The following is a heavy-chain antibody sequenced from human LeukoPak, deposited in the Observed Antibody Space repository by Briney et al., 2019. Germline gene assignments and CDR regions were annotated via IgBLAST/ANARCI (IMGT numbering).Heavy chain of an antibody. D-gene: IGHD3-22*01. CDR1: GYTFTSYG. CDR2: INPNSGGA. J-gene: IGHJ5*02. CDR3: ASDSSGSDGFDP. V-gene: IGHV1-2*02. Sequence: ASVKVSCKASGYTFTSYGISWVRQAPGQGLEWMGWINPNSGGANYAQKFQGRVTMTRDTSISTAYMELSRLRSDDTAVYYCASDSSGSDGFDPWGQGTLVTVSS.